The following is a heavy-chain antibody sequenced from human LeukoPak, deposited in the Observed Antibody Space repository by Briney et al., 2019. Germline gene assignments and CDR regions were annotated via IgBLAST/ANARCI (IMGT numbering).Heavy chain of an antibody. Sequence: PGGSLRLSCAASGFTFSSYAMSWVRQAPGKGLEWVSSISYSGGNTYYADSVKGRFTISRDNSKNTLYLQMNSLRAEDTALYYCAKVGTTVTTYYYYYMDVWGKGTTVTVSS. CDR3: AKVGTTVTTYYYYYMDV. D-gene: IGHD4-17*01. CDR1: GFTFSSYA. V-gene: IGHV3-23*01. J-gene: IGHJ6*03. CDR2: ISYSGGNT.